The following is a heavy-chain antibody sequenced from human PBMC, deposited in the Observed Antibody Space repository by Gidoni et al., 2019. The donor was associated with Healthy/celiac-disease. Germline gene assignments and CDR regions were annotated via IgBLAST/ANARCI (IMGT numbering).Heavy chain of an antibody. J-gene: IGHJ2*01. CDR3: ARDHRYFDL. CDR2: IWYDGSNK. CDR1: GFTFSSYG. V-gene: IGHV3-33*01. Sequence: QVQLLESGGGVVQPGRSLRLSCAASGFTFSSYGMHWVRQAPGKGLEWVAVIWYDGSNKYYADSVKGRFTISRDNSKNTLYLQMNSLRAEDTAVYYCARDHRYFDLWGRGTLVTVSS.